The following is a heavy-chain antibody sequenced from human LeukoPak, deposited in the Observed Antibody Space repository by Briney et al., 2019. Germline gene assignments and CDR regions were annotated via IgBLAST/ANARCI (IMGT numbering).Heavy chain of an antibody. CDR1: GGSFSSYY. CDR3: ARGIVATAPPYYYYMDV. J-gene: IGHJ6*03. V-gene: IGHV4-59*01. D-gene: IGHD5-12*01. Sequence: SETLSLTCTVSGGSFSSYYWSWIRQPPGKGLEGIGYIYYSGSTNYNPSPKSRATISVDTSKPQSSLKLSSVTAADTAVYYCARGIVATAPPYYYYMDVWGKGTTVTVSS. CDR2: IYYSGST.